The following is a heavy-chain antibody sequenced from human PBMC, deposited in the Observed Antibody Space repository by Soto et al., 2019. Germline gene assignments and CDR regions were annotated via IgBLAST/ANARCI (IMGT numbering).Heavy chain of an antibody. V-gene: IGHV4-34*01. D-gene: IGHD3-10*01. CDR3: ATGRGVRGAIITTCYSYGLQV. Sequence: PSETLSLTCAFYVGSFSGYYWSCIRQPPGKWLEWIGEINHSGSTNYNPSLKSRVTISVDTSKNQFSLKLSSVSAADTAVYYCATGRGVRGAIITTCYSYGLQVWGQGTTVTVSS. CDR2: INHSGST. CDR1: VGSFSGYY. J-gene: IGHJ6*01.